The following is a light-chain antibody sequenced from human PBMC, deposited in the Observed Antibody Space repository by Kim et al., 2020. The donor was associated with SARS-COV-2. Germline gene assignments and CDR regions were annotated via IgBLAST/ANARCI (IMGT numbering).Light chain of an antibody. J-gene: IGKJ4*01. V-gene: IGKV2-30*01. CDR1: QSLVYRDGNTY. Sequence: PASISCMSSQSLVYRDGNTYLSWFQQRPGQSPRRLIYTVSDRDSGVPDRFSVSGSGTDFTLKISRVEAEDVGVYYCMQGAHWPLTFGGGTKVDIK. CDR2: TVS. CDR3: MQGAHWPLT.